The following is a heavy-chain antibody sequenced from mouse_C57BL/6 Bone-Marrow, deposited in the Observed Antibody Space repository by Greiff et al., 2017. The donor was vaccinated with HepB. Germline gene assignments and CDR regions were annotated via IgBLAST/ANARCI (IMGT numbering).Heavy chain of an antibody. Sequence: EVQVVESEGGLVQPGSSMKLSCTASGFTFSDYYMAWVRQVPEKGLEWVANINYDGSSTYYLDSLKSRFIISRDNAKNILYLQMSSLKSEDTATYYCARDSYGSNLDYWGQGTTLTVSS. J-gene: IGHJ2*01. D-gene: IGHD1-1*01. V-gene: IGHV5-16*01. CDR1: GFTFSDYY. CDR3: ARDSYGSNLDY. CDR2: INYDGSST.